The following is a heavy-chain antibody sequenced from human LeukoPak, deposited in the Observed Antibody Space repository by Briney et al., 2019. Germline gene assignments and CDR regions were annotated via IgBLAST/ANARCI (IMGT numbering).Heavy chain of an antibody. V-gene: IGHV3-74*01. CDR1: GFTFSSYW. J-gene: IGHJ4*02. D-gene: IGHD3-10*01. CDR3: ARDFMVRGVMSYFDY. CDR2: INSDGSST. Sequence: GGSLRLSCAASGFTFSSYWMHWVRQAPGRGLVWVSRINSDGSSTSYADSVKGRFTISRDNAKNTLYLQMNSLRAEDTAVYYCARDFMVRGVMSYFDYWGQGTLVTVSS.